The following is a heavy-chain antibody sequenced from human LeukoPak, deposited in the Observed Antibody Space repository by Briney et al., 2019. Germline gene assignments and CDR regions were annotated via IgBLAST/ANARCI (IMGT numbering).Heavy chain of an antibody. D-gene: IGHD6-13*01. Sequence: ASVKVSCKASGFTFSNHYMHWARQAPGQGLEWMGVINPTGTSTTYSQKFQGRVTMTRDTSTSTVYMALSDLRSEDTAVYYCARDNSATAAPDRPTWWFDPWGQGTLVTVSS. V-gene: IGHV1-46*01. CDR3: ARDNSATAAPDRPTWWFDP. J-gene: IGHJ5*02. CDR2: INPTGTST. CDR1: GFTFSNHY.